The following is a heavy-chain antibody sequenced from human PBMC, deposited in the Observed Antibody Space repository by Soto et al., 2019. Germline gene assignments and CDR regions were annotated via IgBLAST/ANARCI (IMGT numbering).Heavy chain of an antibody. D-gene: IGHD2-15*01. CDR3: ARYCSGVSCYSYAFDI. Sequence: QVQLVQSGAEVKKPGSSVKVSCKASGGTFSSYAISWVRQAPGQGLEWMGGIIPIFGTANYAQKFQGRVTITADESTSTAYMELSILRAEDTAVYYCARYCSGVSCYSYAFDIWCQGTMVTVSS. CDR2: IIPIFGTA. CDR1: GGTFSSYA. J-gene: IGHJ3*02. V-gene: IGHV1-69*01.